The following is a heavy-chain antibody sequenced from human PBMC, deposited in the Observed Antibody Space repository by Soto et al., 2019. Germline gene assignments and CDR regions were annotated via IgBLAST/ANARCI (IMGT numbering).Heavy chain of an antibody. D-gene: IGHD5-18*01. CDR2: IYYSGST. Sequence: PSETLSLTCTVSGGSTSSGGYYWIWIRHHPGKGLEWIGYIYYSGSTYYNPSLKSRVTISVDTSKNQFSLKLSSVTAADTAVYYCARDNFGYSYEVAYGMDVWGQGTTVTVSS. V-gene: IGHV4-31*03. CDR3: ARDNFGYSYEVAYGMDV. CDR1: GGSTSSGGYY. J-gene: IGHJ6*02.